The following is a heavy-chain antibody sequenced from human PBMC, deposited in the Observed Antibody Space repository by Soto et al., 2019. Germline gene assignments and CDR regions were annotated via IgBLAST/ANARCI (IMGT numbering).Heavy chain of an antibody. CDR1: GFTFSSYW. CDR2: IKQDGSEK. J-gene: IGHJ6*02. CDR3: AREVWYCSGGSCYSIWDYYYYGMDV. D-gene: IGHD2-15*01. V-gene: IGHV3-7*03. Sequence: EVQLVESGGGLVQPGGSLRLSCAASGFTFSSYWMSWVRQAPGKGLEWVANIKQDGSEKYYVDSVKGRFTISRDNAKNSLYLQMNSLRAEDTAVYYCAREVWYCSGGSCYSIWDYYYYGMDVWGQGTTVTVSS.